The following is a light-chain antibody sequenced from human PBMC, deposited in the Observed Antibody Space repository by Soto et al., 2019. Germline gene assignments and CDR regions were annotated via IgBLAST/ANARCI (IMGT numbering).Light chain of an antibody. CDR3: AAWDDSLNGYV. CDR2: SNN. Sequence: QSVLTQPPSVSGAPGQRVTISCTGSSSNIGAGYDVHWYQQLPGTAPKLLIYSNNQRPSGVPDRFSGSKSGTSASLAISRLQSEDEADYYCAAWDDSLNGYVFGTGTKVTVL. CDR1: SSNIGAGYD. V-gene: IGLV1-40*01. J-gene: IGLJ1*01.